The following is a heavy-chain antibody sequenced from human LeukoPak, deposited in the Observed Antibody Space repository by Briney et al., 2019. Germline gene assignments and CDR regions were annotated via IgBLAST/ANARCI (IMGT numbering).Heavy chain of an antibody. Sequence: ASVKVSCKASGYTFTGYYMHWVRQAPGQGLEWMGWINPNSGGTNYAQKFQGRVTITADESTSTAYMELSSLRSEDTAVYYCARARRVDTAMVYYFDYWGQGTLVTVSS. CDR1: GYTFTGYY. V-gene: IGHV1-2*02. CDR2: INPNSGGT. D-gene: IGHD5-18*01. CDR3: ARARRVDTAMVYYFDY. J-gene: IGHJ4*02.